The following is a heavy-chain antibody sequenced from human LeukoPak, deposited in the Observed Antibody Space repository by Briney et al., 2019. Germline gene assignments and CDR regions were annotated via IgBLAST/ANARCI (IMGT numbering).Heavy chain of an antibody. CDR3: ARGNIVGYYGSEPYNWFDP. V-gene: IGHV1-18*01. J-gene: IGHJ5*02. D-gene: IGHD3-10*01. CDR1: GYTFTSYG. Sequence: ASVKVSCKASGYTFTSYGISWVRQAPGQGLEWMGWISAYNGNTNYAQKLQGRVTMTTDISTSTAYMELRSLRSDDTAVYYCARGNIVGYYGSEPYNWFDPWGQGTLVTVSS. CDR2: ISAYNGNT.